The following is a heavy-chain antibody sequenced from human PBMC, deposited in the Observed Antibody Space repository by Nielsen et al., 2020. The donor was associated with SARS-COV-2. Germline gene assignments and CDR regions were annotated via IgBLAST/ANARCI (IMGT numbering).Heavy chain of an antibody. V-gene: IGHV2-5*01. CDR2: IYWNDDK. J-gene: IGHJ5*02. D-gene: IGHD3-10*01. CDR3: AHSKLLLWFGELLIFDP. Sequence: SGPTLVKPTQTLTLTCTFSGFSLSTSGVGVGWIRQPPGKALEWLALIYWNDDKRYSPSLKSRLTITKDTSKNQVVLTMTNMDPVDTATYYCAHSKLLLWFGELLIFDPWGQGTLVTVSS. CDR1: GFSLSTSGVG.